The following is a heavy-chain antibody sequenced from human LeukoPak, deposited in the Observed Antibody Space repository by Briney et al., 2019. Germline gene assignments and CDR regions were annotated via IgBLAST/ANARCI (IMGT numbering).Heavy chain of an antibody. J-gene: IGHJ6*03. CDR3: ARRRDSSGYRGSYYYYYMDV. V-gene: IGHV4-34*01. D-gene: IGHD3-22*01. Sequence: PGGSLRLSCAASGFSFSSYEMNWVRQSPGKGLEWIGEINHSGSTNYNPSLKSRVTISVDTSKNQFSLKLSSVTAADTAVYYCARRRDSSGYRGSYYYYYMDVWGKGTTVTISS. CDR2: INHSGST. CDR1: GFSFSSYE.